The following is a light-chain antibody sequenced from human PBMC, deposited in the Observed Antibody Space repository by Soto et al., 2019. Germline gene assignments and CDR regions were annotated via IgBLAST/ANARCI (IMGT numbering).Light chain of an antibody. CDR2: EVS. CDR3: CSYAGSSYV. J-gene: IGLJ1*01. CDR1: SSDVGSYNL. Sequence: QSVLTQPASVSGSPGQSITFSCTGTSSDVGSYNLVSWYQQHPGKAPKLMIYEVSKRPSGVSNRFSGSKSGNTASLTISGLQAEDEADYCCCSYAGSSYVFGSGTKVTVL. V-gene: IGLV2-23*02.